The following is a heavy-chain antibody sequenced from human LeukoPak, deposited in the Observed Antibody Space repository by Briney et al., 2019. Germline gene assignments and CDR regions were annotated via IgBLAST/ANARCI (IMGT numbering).Heavy chain of an antibody. CDR3: AREGSETWYYYDSSGYYSFDY. V-gene: IGHV1-18*01. Sequence: ASVKVSCKASGYTFTSYGISWVRQAPGQGLEWMGWISAYNGNTNYAQKLQGRVTMTTDTSTSTAHMELRSLRSDDTAVYYCAREGSETWYYYDSSGYYSFDYWGQGTLVTVSS. CDR2: ISAYNGNT. J-gene: IGHJ4*02. CDR1: GYTFTSYG. D-gene: IGHD3-22*01.